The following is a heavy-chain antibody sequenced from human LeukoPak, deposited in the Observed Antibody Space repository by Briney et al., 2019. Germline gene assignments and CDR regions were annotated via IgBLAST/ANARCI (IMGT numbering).Heavy chain of an antibody. J-gene: IGHJ4*02. CDR1: GFTFSSYA. CDR3: AKATLGDFDY. D-gene: IGHD3-16*01. V-gene: IGHV3-23*01. CDR2: ISGSGGST. Sequence: GGSLRLSCAASGFTFSSYAMSWVRQAPGKGLEWVSAISGSGGSTYYADSVKGRFTISRDNSKHTLYLQMNSLSAEDAAVYYCAKATLGDFDYWGQGTLVTVSS.